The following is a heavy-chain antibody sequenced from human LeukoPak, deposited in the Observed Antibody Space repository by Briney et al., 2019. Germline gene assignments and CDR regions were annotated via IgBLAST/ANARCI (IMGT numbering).Heavy chain of an antibody. CDR1: GFTFSSYG. Sequence: HPGGSLRLSCAASGFTFSSYGMHWVRQAPGKGLEWVAVISYDGSNKYYADSVKGRFTISRDNSKNTLYLQMNSLRAEDTAVYYCARDKGQWLAYNWFDPWGQGTLVTVSS. CDR3: ARDKGQWLAYNWFDP. D-gene: IGHD6-19*01. J-gene: IGHJ5*02. CDR2: ISYDGSNK. V-gene: IGHV3-30*03.